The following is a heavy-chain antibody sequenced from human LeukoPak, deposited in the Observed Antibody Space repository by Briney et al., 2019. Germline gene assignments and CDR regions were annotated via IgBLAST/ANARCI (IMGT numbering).Heavy chain of an antibody. J-gene: IGHJ4*02. CDR3: ARDPLRLGELSLYR. CDR2: IYYSGST. V-gene: IGHV4-59*12. Sequence: KPSETLSLTCTVSGGSISSYYWSWIRQPPGKGLEWIGYIYYSGSTNYNPSLKSRVTISVDTSKNQFSLKLSSVTAADTAVYYCARDPLRLGELSLYRWGQGTLVTVSS. CDR1: GGSISSYY. D-gene: IGHD3-16*02.